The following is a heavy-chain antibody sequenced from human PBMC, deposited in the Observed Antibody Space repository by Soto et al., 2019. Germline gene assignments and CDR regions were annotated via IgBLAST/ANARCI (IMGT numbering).Heavy chain of an antibody. V-gene: IGHV3-30-3*01. D-gene: IGHD6-13*01. CDR1: GFTFSSYA. Sequence: GESLKISCAASGFTFSSYAMHWVRQAPGKGLEWVAVISYDGSNKYYADSVKGRFTISRDNSKNTLYLQMNSLRAEDTAVYYCARDGGSSWYMVRDYYYGMDVWGQGTTVTVSS. CDR3: ARDGGSSWYMVRDYYYGMDV. CDR2: ISYDGSNK. J-gene: IGHJ6*02.